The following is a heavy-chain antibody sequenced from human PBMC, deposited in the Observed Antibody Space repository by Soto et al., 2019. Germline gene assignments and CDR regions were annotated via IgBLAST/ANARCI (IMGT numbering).Heavy chain of an antibody. J-gene: IGHJ5*02. CDR2: IYYSGST. CDR1: GGSISSYY. D-gene: IGHD6-19*01. CDR3: ARRSSGWFFDP. Sequence: QVQLQESGPGLVKPSETLSLTCTVSGGSISSYYWSWIRQPPGKGLEWIGYIYYSGSTNYNPSLKNRVTISVDTSQNPFSLKLSYVTAADKAVYYCARRSSGWFFDPWGQGTLVTVSS. V-gene: IGHV4-59*08.